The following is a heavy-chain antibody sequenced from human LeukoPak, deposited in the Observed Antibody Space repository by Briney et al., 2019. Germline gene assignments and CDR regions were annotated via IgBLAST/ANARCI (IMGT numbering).Heavy chain of an antibody. D-gene: IGHD6-13*01. Sequence: PSETLSLTCTVSGGSVSTSSSYWGWFRQPPGRGLEWIGTSYYRANTYYNPSLKSRVSISVDTSKNQFSLRLTSVTAADTAVYYCASLRKNSGWYEAQYYYVMDVWGQGTTVTVSS. CDR3: ASLRKNSGWYEAQYYYVMDV. V-gene: IGHV4-39*01. J-gene: IGHJ6*02. CDR1: GGSVSTSSSY. CDR2: SYYRANT.